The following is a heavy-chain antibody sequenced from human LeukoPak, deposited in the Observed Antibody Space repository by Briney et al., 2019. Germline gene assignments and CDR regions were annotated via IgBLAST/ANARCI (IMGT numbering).Heavy chain of an antibody. CDR3: ARLDSSNYSIYAFDI. D-gene: IGHD3-22*01. J-gene: IGHJ3*02. V-gene: IGHV4-59*08. CDR2: IYYTGST. Sequence: SETLSLTCTVSRGSIRRYSWSWIRQPPGKGLEWIGYIYYTGSTDYNPSLKTRVTISVDTSKYQFSLKLSSATSADTAAYYCARLDSSNYSIYAFDIWGQGTMVTVSS. CDR1: RGSIRRYS.